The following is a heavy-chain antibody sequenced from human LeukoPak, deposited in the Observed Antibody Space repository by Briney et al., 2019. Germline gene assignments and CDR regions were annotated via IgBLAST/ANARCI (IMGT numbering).Heavy chain of an antibody. V-gene: IGHV3-48*03. CDR1: GFTFSSYE. CDR3: AKEGPIAAAGTPFDY. D-gene: IGHD6-13*01. CDR2: ISSSGSTI. Sequence: GGSLRLSCAASGFTFSSYEMNWVRQAPGKGLEWVSYISSSGSTIYYADSVKGRFTISRDNAKNSLYLQMNSLRAEDTAIYYCAKEGPIAAAGTPFDYWGQGTLVTVSS. J-gene: IGHJ4*02.